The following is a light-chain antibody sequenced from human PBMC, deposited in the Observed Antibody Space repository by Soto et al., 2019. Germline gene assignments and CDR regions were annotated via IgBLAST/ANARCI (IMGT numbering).Light chain of an antibody. CDR3: CSYAGSSTDVV. CDR1: SSDVGSYNL. Sequence: QSVLTQPASVSGSHGQSITISCTGTSSDVGSYNLVSWYQQHPGKAPKLMIYEGSKRPSGVSNRFSGSKSGNTASLTISGLHAADEAAYYCCSYAGSSTDVVFGGGPKLTVL. V-gene: IGLV2-23*01. CDR2: EGS. J-gene: IGLJ2*01.